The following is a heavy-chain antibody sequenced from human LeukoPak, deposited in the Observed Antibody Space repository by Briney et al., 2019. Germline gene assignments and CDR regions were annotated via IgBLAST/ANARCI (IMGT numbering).Heavy chain of an antibody. V-gene: IGHV4-34*01. CDR2: INHSGST. CDR3: ARGGQWSLNWFDP. CDR1: GGSFSDYY. J-gene: IGHJ5*02. Sequence: LSETLSLTSAVYGGSFSDYYWSWIRQPPGKGLEWIGEINHSGSTNYNPPLKSRVTISVDTSKNQFSLKLSSVTAADTAVYYCARGGQWSLNWFDPWGQGTLVTVSS. D-gene: IGHD6-19*01.